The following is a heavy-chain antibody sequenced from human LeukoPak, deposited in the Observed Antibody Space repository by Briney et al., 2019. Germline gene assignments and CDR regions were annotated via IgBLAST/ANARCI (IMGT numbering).Heavy chain of an antibody. CDR1: GYTFTGYY. CDR3: AREDVDTAMVLGY. Sequence: ASVKVSCKASGYTFTGYYMHWVRQAPGQGLEWMGWINPNSGGTNYAQKFQGWVTMTRYTSISTAYMELSRLRSDDTAVYYCAREDVDTAMVLGYWGQGTLVTVSS. CDR2: INPNSGGT. D-gene: IGHD5-18*01. J-gene: IGHJ4*02. V-gene: IGHV1-2*04.